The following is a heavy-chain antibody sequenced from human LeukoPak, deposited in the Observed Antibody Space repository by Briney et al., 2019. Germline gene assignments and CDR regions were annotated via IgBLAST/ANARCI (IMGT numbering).Heavy chain of an antibody. J-gene: IGHJ6*03. V-gene: IGHV1-2*06. Sequence: ASVKVSCKASGYTFTGYYMHWVRQAPGQGGEWMGRINPNSGGTNYAQKFQGRVTITRDTSISTTYMELSRLRSDDTAVYYCAIPPRYDSSGYYYYYYYLDVWGKGTTVTVSS. CDR1: GYTFTGYY. CDR3: AIPPRYDSSGYYYYYYYLDV. D-gene: IGHD3-22*01. CDR2: INPNSGGT.